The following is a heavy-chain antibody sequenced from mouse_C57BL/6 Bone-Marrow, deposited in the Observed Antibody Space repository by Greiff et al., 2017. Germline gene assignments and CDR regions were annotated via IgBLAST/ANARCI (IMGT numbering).Heavy chain of an antibody. V-gene: IGHV1-69*01. Sequence: QVQLQQPGAELVMPGASVKLSCKASGYTFTSYWMHWVKQRPGQGLEWIGEIDPSDSYTNYNQKFKGKSTLTVDKSSSTAYMQLNSLTSEDSAVYYCAREPPHYYGSSYWFAYWGQGTLVTVSA. D-gene: IGHD1-1*01. CDR3: AREPPHYYGSSYWFAY. CDR2: IDPSDSYT. CDR1: GYTFTSYW. J-gene: IGHJ3*01.